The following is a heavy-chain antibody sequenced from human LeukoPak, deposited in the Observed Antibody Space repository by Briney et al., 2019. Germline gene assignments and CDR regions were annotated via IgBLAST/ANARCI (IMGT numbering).Heavy chain of an antibody. Sequence: GGSLRLSCAASGFTFDDYGMSWVRQAPGKGLEWVSGINWNGGSTGYADSVKGRLTISRDNAKNSLYLQMNSLRAEDTGLYYCARRYNWNDDGEAAFDIWGQGTMVTVSS. V-gene: IGHV3-20*04. D-gene: IGHD1-1*01. CDR1: GFTFDDYG. CDR3: ARRYNWNDDGEAAFDI. CDR2: INWNGGST. J-gene: IGHJ3*02.